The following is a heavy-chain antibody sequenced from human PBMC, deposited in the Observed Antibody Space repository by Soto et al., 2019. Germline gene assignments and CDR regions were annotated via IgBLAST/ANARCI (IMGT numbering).Heavy chain of an antibody. CDR3: AKGSPQIGGLDV. CDR1: GFTLSDYD. V-gene: IGHV3-13*01. D-gene: IGHD3-10*01. J-gene: IGHJ6*01. Sequence: GGSLRLSCAASGFTLSDYDMNWVRQVRGKGLQWVSSVSTSGEAYYLASVKGRFIISRDNAYNSLNLRLNSLTADDTAVYYCAKGSPQIGGLDVWGQGTTVTVSS. CDR2: VSTSGEA.